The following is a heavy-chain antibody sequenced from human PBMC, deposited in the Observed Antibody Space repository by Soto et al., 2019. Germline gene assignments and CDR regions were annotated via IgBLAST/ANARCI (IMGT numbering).Heavy chain of an antibody. CDR3: ARGVSSSDNGMDV. CDR1: GFSFSTYS. J-gene: IGHJ6*02. CDR2: ISSRSYTI. D-gene: IGHD6-6*01. V-gene: IGHV3-48*02. Sequence: EVQLVESGGGLVQPGGSLRLSCAASGFSFSTYSMNWVRQAPGKGLEWVSYISSRSYTIYYVDSVKGRFTISRDNAKNSLYRQMNSLRDEDTAVYYCARGVSSSDNGMDVWGQGTTVTVSS.